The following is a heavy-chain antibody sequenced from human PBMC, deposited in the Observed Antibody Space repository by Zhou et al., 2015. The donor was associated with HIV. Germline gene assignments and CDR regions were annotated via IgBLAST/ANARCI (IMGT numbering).Heavy chain of an antibody. CDR3: AREGWGSWYFDL. CDR1: GGTFSTHG. Sequence: QVQLVQSGAEVKKPGSSVEVSCKASGGTFSTHGITWVRQVPGQGLEWMGGITPVLGTTKYAQRFQGRVTITADKSTSTAYMDLSSLRSEDTAVYYCAREGWGSWYFDLWGRGTLVSVSS. D-gene: IGHD7-27*01. J-gene: IGHJ2*01. V-gene: IGHV1-69*06. CDR2: ITPVLGTT.